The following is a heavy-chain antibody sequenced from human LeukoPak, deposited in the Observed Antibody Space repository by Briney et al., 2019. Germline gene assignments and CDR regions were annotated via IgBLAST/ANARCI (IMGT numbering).Heavy chain of an antibody. D-gene: IGHD4-17*01. CDR2: MNPNSGNT. Sequence: GASVKVSCKASGYTFTSYDINWVRQATGQGLEWMGWMNPNSGNTGYAQKFQGRVTMTRNTSISTAYMELGSLRSEDTAVYYCARVAPLRDYVEYYFDYWGQGTLVTVSS. J-gene: IGHJ4*02. CDR3: ARVAPLRDYVEYYFDY. CDR1: GYTFTSYD. V-gene: IGHV1-8*01.